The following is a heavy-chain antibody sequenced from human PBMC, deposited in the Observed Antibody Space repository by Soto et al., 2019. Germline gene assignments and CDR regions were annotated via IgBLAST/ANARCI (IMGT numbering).Heavy chain of an antibody. D-gene: IGHD6-6*01. CDR1: GYTFTNYG. V-gene: IGHV1-18*01. Sequence: QVQLVQSGAEVKKPGASVKVSCKASGYTFTNYGINWVRQAPGQGLEWLGWVSAYHGERRYAQRVQGGVTMTTDTSTTTAYMELRSLRSDDTAVYYCSRGTSIPASGDYWGQGTLVTVSS. CDR3: SRGTSIPASGDY. J-gene: IGHJ4*01. CDR2: VSAYHGER.